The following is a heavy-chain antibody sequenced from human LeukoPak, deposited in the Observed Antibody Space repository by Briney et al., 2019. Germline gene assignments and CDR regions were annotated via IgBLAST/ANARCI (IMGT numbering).Heavy chain of an antibody. J-gene: IGHJ4*02. D-gene: IGHD3-3*01. CDR1: GGSISSYF. V-gene: IGHV4-59*01. CDR2: IYYSGST. CDR3: ARASFIPIFGVALDY. Sequence: ASETLSLTGTVSGGSISSYFWSRIPQPPGKGLKWIGYIYYSGSTNYDPSLKSRVSISVDTSTRQFSLKLSSVAAAGTAVYYCARASFIPIFGVALDYWGQGTLVTVSS.